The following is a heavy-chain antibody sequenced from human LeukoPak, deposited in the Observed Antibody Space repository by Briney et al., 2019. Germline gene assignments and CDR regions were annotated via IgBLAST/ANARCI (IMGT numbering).Heavy chain of an antibody. J-gene: IGHJ4*02. D-gene: IGHD5-18*01. CDR2: IYYSGST. CDR3: ARVQAETYSYGQIDY. Sequence: PSETLSLTCTVSGGSISSYYWSWIRQPPGKGLEWIGYIYYSGSTNYNPSLKSRVTISVDTSKNQFSLKLSSVTAADTAVYYCARVQAETYSYGQIDYWGQGTLVTVSS. CDR1: GGSISSYY. V-gene: IGHV4-59*01.